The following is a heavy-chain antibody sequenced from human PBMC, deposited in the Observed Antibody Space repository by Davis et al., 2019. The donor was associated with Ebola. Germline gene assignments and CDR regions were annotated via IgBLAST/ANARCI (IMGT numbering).Heavy chain of an antibody. D-gene: IGHD6-13*01. CDR1: GGTFSSYT. CDR3: ARDGSSWKYYYYGMDV. J-gene: IGHJ6*04. V-gene: IGHV7-4-1*02. CDR2: INTNTGNP. Sequence: ASVKVSCKASGGTFSSYTISWVRQAPGQGLEWMGWINTNTGNPTYAQGFTGRFVFSLDTSVSTAYLQISSLKAEDTAVYYCARDGSSWKYYYYGMDVWGKGTTVTVSS.